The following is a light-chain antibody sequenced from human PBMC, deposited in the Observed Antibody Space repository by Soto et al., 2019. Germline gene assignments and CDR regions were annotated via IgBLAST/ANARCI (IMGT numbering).Light chain of an antibody. CDR2: DAS. Sequence: EIVLTQSPATLSLSPGERATLSCRASQTVSSYLAWYQQKPGKAPRLLIYDASNRATGIPARFSGSGSGTDFPLTIRSLEPEDFAVYYCQQRSNWPRTFGQGTKVDIK. CDR1: QTVSSY. V-gene: IGKV3-11*01. J-gene: IGKJ1*01. CDR3: QQRSNWPRT.